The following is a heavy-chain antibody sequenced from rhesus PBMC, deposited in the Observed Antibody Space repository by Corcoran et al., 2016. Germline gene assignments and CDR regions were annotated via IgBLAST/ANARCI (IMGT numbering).Heavy chain of an antibody. D-gene: IGHD3-22*01. CDR2: ISNGGGST. CDR1: GFTSSVCG. J-gene: IGHJ4*01. V-gene: IGHV3S5*01. CDR3: AKSSYYYYFDY. Sequence: EVQRVESGGGLVQPGGSLRLSCAASGFTSSVCGMSWVRPARGKGLEWVSYISNGGGSTNYADSVKGRFTISRDNSKNTLSLQMNSLRAEDTAVYYCAKSSYYYYFDYWGQGVLVTVSS.